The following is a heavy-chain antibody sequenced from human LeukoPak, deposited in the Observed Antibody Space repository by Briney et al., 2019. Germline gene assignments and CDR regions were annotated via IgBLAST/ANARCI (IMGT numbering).Heavy chain of an antibody. Sequence: SETLSLTCTVSGRSISIYYWSWIRQPRGRGLEWIGYIYYSGSTNYNPSCKSQVTISVNTSKNPSSLKLSSVNAADTAVTYSARVADYGDYGGGHWIDPWGQGNLGTVSS. CDR3: ARVADYGDYGGGHWIDP. CDR2: IYYSGST. CDR1: GRSISIYY. D-gene: IGHD4-17*01. J-gene: IGHJ5*02. V-gene: IGHV4-59*01.